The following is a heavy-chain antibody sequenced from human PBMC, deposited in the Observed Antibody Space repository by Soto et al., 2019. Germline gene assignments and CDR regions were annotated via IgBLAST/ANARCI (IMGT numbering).Heavy chain of an antibody. J-gene: IGHJ3*02. V-gene: IGHV5-51*01. D-gene: IGHD2-21*01. CDR2: IYPGDSDT. CDR3: ARQKAYGGNSLDAFDI. CDR1: GYSFTSYW. Sequence: GESLKISCKGSGYSFTSYWIGWVRQMPGKGLEWMGIIYPGDSDTRYSPSFQGQVTISADKSISTAYLQWSSRKASDTAMYYCARQKAYGGNSLDAFDIWGQGTMVTVSS.